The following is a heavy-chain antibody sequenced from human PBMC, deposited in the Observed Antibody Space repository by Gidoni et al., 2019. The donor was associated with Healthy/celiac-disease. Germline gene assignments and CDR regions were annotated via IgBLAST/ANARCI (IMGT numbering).Heavy chain of an antibody. CDR2: INHSGST. Sequence: QVQLQQWGAGLLKPSETLSLTCAVYGVSFSGYYWSWIRQPPGKGLEWIGEINHSGSTNYNPSLKSRVTISVDTSKNQFSLKLSSVTAADTSVYYCARGTIRFLEWLFRYDAFDIWGQGTMVTVSS. CDR1: GVSFSGYY. J-gene: IGHJ3*02. V-gene: IGHV4-34*01. D-gene: IGHD3-3*01. CDR3: ARGTIRFLEWLFRYDAFDI.